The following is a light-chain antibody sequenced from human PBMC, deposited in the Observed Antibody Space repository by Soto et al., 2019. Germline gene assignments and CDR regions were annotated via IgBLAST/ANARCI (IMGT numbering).Light chain of an antibody. V-gene: IGLV2-8*01. CDR3: SSYGGSNNFVV. CDR1: SSDIGAYKY. CDR2: EVN. J-gene: IGLJ2*01. Sequence: QSALTQPPSASGSPGQSVTISCSGTSSDIGAYKYVSWYQHHSGKVPRLIIYEVNKRPSGVPDRFSGSKSGNTASLIVSGLQAEDEAGYYCSSYGGSNNFVVFGGGTKLTVL.